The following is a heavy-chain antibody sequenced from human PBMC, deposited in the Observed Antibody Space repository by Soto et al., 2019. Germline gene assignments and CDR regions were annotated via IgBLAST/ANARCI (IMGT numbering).Heavy chain of an antibody. V-gene: IGHV3-23*01. CDR2: ISGSGGST. CDR3: AKDSDYYDSSGYPQPFDY. CDR1: GFTFSSYW. Sequence: GGSLRLSCAASGFTFSSYWMSWVRQAPGKGLEWVSAISGSGGSTYYADSVKGRFTISRDNSKNTLYLQMNSLRAEDTAVYYCAKDSDYYDSSGYPQPFDYWGQGTLVTVSS. J-gene: IGHJ4*02. D-gene: IGHD3-22*01.